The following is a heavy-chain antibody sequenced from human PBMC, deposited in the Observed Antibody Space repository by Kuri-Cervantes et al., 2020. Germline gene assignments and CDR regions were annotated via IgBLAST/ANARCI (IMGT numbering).Heavy chain of an antibody. V-gene: IGHV4-61*01. J-gene: IGHJ5*02. Sequence: ESLKISCTVSGGSVSSGSYYWSWIRQPPGKGLEWIGYIYYSGSTNYNPSLKSRVTISVDTSKNQFSLKLSSVTAADTAVYYCARGLSVAAGKDGWFDPWGQGTLVTVSS. CDR2: IYYSGST. CDR1: GGSVSSGSYY. D-gene: IGHD6-13*01. CDR3: ARGLSVAAGKDGWFDP.